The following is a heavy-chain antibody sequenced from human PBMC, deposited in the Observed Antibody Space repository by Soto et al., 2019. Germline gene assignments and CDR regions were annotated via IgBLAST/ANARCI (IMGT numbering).Heavy chain of an antibody. CDR1: GFTFSSYA. Sequence: EVQLLESGGGLVQPGGSLRLSCVASGFTFSSYAMTWVRQAPGKGLEWISSISDGADGAYYADSVRGRFTISRDNSKNTLLLQRTSRRADNTAINYGAKGGIERAPGLDFWGQGTRVTVSP. J-gene: IGHJ4*02. V-gene: IGHV3-23*01. D-gene: IGHD2-21*01. CDR2: ISDGADGA. CDR3: AKGGIERAPGLDF.